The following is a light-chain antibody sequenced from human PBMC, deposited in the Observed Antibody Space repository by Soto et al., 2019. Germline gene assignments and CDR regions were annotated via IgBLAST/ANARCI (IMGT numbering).Light chain of an antibody. V-gene: IGLV1-40*01. CDR2: GNS. J-gene: IGLJ1*01. CDR1: RSNIGAGYD. CDR3: QSYDSSLSALYV. Sequence: QSVLTQPPSVSGAPGQRVTISCTGSRSNIGAGYDVHWYQQLPGTAPKLLIYGNSNRPSGVPDRFSGSKSGTSASLAITGLQAEDEADYYCQSYDSSLSALYVFGTGTKLTVL.